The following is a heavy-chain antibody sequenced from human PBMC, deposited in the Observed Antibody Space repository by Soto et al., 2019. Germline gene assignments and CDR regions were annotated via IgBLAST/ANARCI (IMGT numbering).Heavy chain of an antibody. V-gene: IGHV3-30*18. J-gene: IGHJ4*02. D-gene: IGHD3-16*01. CDR3: AKDWDTRFWGAFDY. Sequence: GGSLRLSCAASGFTFSSYGMHWVRQAPGKGLEWVAVISYDGSNKYYADSVKGRFTISRDNSKNTLYLQMNSLRAEDTAVYYCAKDWDTRFWGAFDYWGQGTLVTVSS. CDR1: GFTFSSYG. CDR2: ISYDGSNK.